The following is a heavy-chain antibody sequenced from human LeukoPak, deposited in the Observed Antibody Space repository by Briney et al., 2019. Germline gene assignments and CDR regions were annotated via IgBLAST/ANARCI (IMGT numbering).Heavy chain of an antibody. V-gene: IGHV3-11*01. D-gene: IGHD2-15*01. CDR2: ISSSGSTI. Sequence: PGGSLRLSCAASGFTFSDYYMSWIRQAPGKGLEWVSYISSSGSTIYYADSVKGRFTISRDNAKNSLYLQMNSLRAEDMAVYYCAKGSDGIVVVVAAEFDYWGQGTLVTVSS. J-gene: IGHJ4*02. CDR1: GFTFSDYY. CDR3: AKGSDGIVVVVAAEFDY.